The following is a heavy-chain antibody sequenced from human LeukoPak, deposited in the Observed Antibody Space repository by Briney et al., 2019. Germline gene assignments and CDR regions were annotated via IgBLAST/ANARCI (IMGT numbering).Heavy chain of an antibody. CDR3: ARVKVSGDYVYDY. J-gene: IGHJ4*02. Sequence: GGSLRLSCAASGFTISSYIMNWVRQAPGMGLEWVSSISSSSSYIYYADSVKGRFTISRDNAKNSLYLQMNSLRAEDTAVYYCARVKVSGDYVYDYWGQGTLVTVSS. CDR2: ISSSSSYI. D-gene: IGHD4-17*01. CDR1: GFTISSYI. V-gene: IGHV3-21*01.